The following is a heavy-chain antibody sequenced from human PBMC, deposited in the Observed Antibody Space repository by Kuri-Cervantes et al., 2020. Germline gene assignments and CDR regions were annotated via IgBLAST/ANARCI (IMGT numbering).Heavy chain of an antibody. D-gene: IGHD1-14*01. CDR1: GDSISSGDYY. V-gene: IGHV4-61*08. CDR2: IYYSGST. CDR3: ARAPRRQDAFDI. Sequence: SETLSLTCTVSGDSISSGDYYWTWIRQPPGKGLEWIGYIYYSGSTNYNPSLKSRVTMSVDTSKNQFSLKLSSVTAADTAVYYCARAPRRQDAFDIWGQGTMVTVSS. J-gene: IGHJ3*02.